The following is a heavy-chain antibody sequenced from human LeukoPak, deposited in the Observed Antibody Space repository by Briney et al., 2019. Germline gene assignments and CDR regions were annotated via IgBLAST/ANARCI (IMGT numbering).Heavy chain of an antibody. V-gene: IGHV3-66*01. J-gene: IGHJ1*01. D-gene: IGHD3-10*01. CDR2: IYSGGTT. Sequence: GGSLRLSCAASGLTISNNFMGWVRQAPGKGLEWVSLIYSGGTTYSADSVKGRFTISRDNSKNTLHLQMNSLRVEDTAVYYCARDTDYYGSGRHGYFDHWGQGTLVTVSS. CDR1: GLTISNNF. CDR3: ARDTDYYGSGRHGYFDH.